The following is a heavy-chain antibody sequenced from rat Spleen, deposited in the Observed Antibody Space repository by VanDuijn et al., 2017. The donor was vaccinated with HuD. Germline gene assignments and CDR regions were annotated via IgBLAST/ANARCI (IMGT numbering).Heavy chain of an antibody. J-gene: IGHJ2*01. D-gene: IGHD1-1*01. V-gene: IGHV3-3*01. CDR1: GYSITSSYR. CDR3: ARGYYSGERKFDS. CDR2: INSAGST. Sequence: EVQLQESGPGLVKPSQSLSLTCSVTGYSITSSYRWNWIRKFPGNKLEWMGYINSAGSTNYNPSLKSRISITRDTSKNQFFLQLNSITTEDTATYYCARGYYSGERKFDSWGQGVMVTVSS.